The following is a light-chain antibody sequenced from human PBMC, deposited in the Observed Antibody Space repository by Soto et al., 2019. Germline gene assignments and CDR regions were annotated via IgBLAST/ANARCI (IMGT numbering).Light chain of an antibody. CDR2: GAS. Sequence: EIVMTQSPATLSVSPGERATLSCRASQSVSSKLAWYQQKPGQAPRLLIYGASTRATGIPATFSGSGSGTEFTLTISSLQSEDFAVYYCQQYNNWPLTFGGGTKVDIK. J-gene: IGKJ4*01. V-gene: IGKV3-15*01. CDR1: QSVSSK. CDR3: QQYNNWPLT.